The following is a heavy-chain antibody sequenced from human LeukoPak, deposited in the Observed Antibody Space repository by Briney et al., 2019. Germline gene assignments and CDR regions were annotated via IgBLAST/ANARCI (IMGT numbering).Heavy chain of an antibody. CDR2: ISTDDSTT. J-gene: IGHJ4*02. V-gene: IGHV3-48*03. Sequence: PGGSLRLSCAASGFSFPTYEMNWVRQAPGKGLEWVSSISTDDSTTYYAASVKGRFTISRDNARNSLYLQMDGLRAGDTAVYYCARATKGLTFGGIIPYFDYWGQGTLVAVYS. CDR3: ARATKGLTFGGIIPYFDY. CDR1: GFSFPTYE. D-gene: IGHD3-16*01.